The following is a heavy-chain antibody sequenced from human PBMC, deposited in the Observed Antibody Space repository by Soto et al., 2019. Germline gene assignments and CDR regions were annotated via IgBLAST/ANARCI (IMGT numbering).Heavy chain of an antibody. D-gene: IGHD1-7*01. J-gene: IGHJ5*02. Sequence: SVKLACKASGCTFSSYAISWVRRASGQGLEWMGGIIPIFGTANYAQKFQGRVTITADESTSTAYMELSSLRSEDTAVYYCARETTNLYNWFDPWGQGTLVTVSS. CDR3: ARETTNLYNWFDP. CDR1: GCTFSSYA. CDR2: IIPIFGTA. V-gene: IGHV1-69*13.